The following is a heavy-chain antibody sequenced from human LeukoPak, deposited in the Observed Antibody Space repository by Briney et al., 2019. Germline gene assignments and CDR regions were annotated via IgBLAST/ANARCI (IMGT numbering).Heavy chain of an antibody. CDR2: ITGDGTTT. D-gene: IGHD1-1*01. J-gene: IGHJ4*02. V-gene: IGHV3-23*01. CDR1: GLTFSNHG. Sequence: GGSLRLSCEASGLTFSNHGMSWVRQAPGKGLQWVSAITGDGTTTYYADSVKGRFTISRDNSKNMLYLQMSSLRAEDTAVYYCAKMNGYFEYWGQEALVPVSS. CDR3: AKMNGYFEY.